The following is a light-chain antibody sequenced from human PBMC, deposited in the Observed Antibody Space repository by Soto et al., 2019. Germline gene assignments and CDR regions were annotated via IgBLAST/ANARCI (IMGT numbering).Light chain of an antibody. CDR2: SNS. CDR1: SSNIGSTS. CDR3: AAWDDSLSGGV. Sequence: QSVLTQPPSTSGTPGQRVTISCSGSSSNIGSTSVYWYQQLPGTAPKLLIYSNSRRPSGVPDRLSGSKSGTSASLAISGLQSEDEADDYCAAWDDSLSGGVFGGGTQLTVL. J-gene: IGLJ3*02. V-gene: IGLV1-44*01.